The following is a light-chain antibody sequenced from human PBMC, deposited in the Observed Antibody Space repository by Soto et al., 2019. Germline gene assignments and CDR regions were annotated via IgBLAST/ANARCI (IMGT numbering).Light chain of an antibody. V-gene: IGLV2-14*01. CDR2: DVS. J-gene: IGLJ2*01. Sequence: QSVLTQPASVSGSPGQSITISCTGTSSDVGGYNYVSWYQQHPGKAPELMIYDVSNRPSGASNRFSGSKSGNTASLTISGLQAEDEAAYYCSSSTSSSTLVVFGGGTKLTVL. CDR1: SSDVGGYNY. CDR3: SSSTSSSTLVV.